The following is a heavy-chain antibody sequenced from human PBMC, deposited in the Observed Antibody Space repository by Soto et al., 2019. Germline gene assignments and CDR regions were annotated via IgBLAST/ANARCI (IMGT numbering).Heavy chain of an antibody. D-gene: IGHD2-2*01. CDR1: GGSITSSTYD. CDR3: AREGPERDIVVVPAAIRRDYYYYMDV. J-gene: IGHJ6*03. CDR2: IYYSGST. V-gene: IGHV4-61*05. Sequence: SETLSLTCSVSGGSITSSTYDWDWIRQLPGKGLEWIGYIYYSGSTNYNPSLKSRVTISVDTSKNQFSLKLSSVTAADTAVYYCAREGPERDIVVVPAAIRRDYYYYMDVWGKGTTVTVSS.